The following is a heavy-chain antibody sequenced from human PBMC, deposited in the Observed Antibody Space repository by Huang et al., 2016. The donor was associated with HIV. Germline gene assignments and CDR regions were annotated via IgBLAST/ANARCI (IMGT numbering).Heavy chain of an antibody. Sequence: QVQLVQSGAEVRKPGSSVKVSCRASGGSFNNFGINWVRQAPGKGLEWMGGRIPRFGTRNDAQRFKDRVTITADETAGVVHLEVTSLRSDDTAVYFCAKRGGAWGSPYAFDLWGPGKMVTVSS. CDR1: GGSFNNFG. J-gene: IGHJ3*01. CDR3: AKRGGAWGSPYAFDL. D-gene: IGHD3-16*01. CDR2: RIPRFGTR. V-gene: IGHV1-69*13.